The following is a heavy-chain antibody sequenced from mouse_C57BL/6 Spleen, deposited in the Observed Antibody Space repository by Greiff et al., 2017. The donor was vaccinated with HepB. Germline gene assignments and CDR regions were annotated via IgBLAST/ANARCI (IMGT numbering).Heavy chain of an antibody. V-gene: IGHV3-6*01. CDR3: PSAGLYGSIYFDY. J-gene: IGHJ2*01. Sequence: ESGPGLVKPSPSLSLTCSVPGYSITSGYYWNRIRQFPRNKLEWMGYISYDGSNNYNPSLKNRISITRDTSKNQFFLKLHSVPTEDPAPSSSPSAGLYGSIYFDYWGQGTTLTVSS. CDR2: ISYDGSN. CDR1: GYSITSGYY. D-gene: IGHD1-1*01.